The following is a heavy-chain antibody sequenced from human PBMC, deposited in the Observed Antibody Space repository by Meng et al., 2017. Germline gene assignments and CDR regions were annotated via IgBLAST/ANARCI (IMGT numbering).Heavy chain of an antibody. CDR1: GYTFTGYY. J-gene: IGHJ4*02. V-gene: IGHV1-2*06. CDR2: INPNSGGT. D-gene: IGHD5-18*01. CDR3: AGASYGYSYGFPQYYFDY. Sequence: ASVKVSCKASGYTFTGYYMHWVRQAPGQGLEWMGRINPNSGGTNYAQKFQGRVTMTRDTSISTAYMELSRLRSDDTAVYYCAGASYGYSYGFPQYYFDYWGQGTLVTVSS.